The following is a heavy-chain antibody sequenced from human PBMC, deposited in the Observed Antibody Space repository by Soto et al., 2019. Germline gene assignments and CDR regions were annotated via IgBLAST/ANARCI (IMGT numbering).Heavy chain of an antibody. J-gene: IGHJ4*02. D-gene: IGHD3-16*01. CDR1: ADSFSKYY. V-gene: IGHV4-59*01. CDR3: ASVTFGGVVLAH. CDR2: IYFNGNT. Sequence: PSETLSLTCSVSADSFSKYYWTWIRQPPGEGLEWIGYIYFNGNTNYNPSLKGRVTISIDTSKKQFSLNLSSVTAADTAVYYCASVTFGGVVLAHWGQGTLVIVSS.